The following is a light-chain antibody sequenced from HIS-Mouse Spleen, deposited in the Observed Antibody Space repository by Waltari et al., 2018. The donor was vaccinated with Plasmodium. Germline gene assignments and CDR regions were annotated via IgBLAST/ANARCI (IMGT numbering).Light chain of an antibody. Sequence: EIVLTQSPATLSLSPGERATLSCRASQSVSSYLAWYQQKPGQAPRLLIYEASNRATGIPARFSGSGSGTDFTLTISSLEPEDCAVYYCQQRSNWRTFGQGTKVEIK. CDR3: QQRSNWRT. V-gene: IGKV3-11*01. CDR1: QSVSSY. J-gene: IGKJ1*01. CDR2: EAS.